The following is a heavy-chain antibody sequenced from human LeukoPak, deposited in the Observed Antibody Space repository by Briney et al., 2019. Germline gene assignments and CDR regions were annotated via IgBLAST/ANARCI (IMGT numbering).Heavy chain of an antibody. CDR3: ARAGFGEIDY. CDR1: GYSISSGYY. V-gene: IGHV4-38-2*02. Sequence: SSETLSLTCTVSGYSISSGYYWGWIRQPPGKGLEWIGSIYHSGSTYYYPSLKSRVTISVDTSKNQFSLKLSSVTAADTAVYYCARAGFGEIDYWGQGTLVTVSS. CDR2: IYHSGST. D-gene: IGHD3-10*01. J-gene: IGHJ4*02.